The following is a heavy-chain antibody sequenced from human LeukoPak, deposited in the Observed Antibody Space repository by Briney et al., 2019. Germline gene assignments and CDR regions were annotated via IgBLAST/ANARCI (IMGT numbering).Heavy chain of an antibody. D-gene: IGHD6-13*01. CDR1: GFTFSNYG. Sequence: GRSLRLSCAASGFTFSNYGMHWVRQAPGKGLEWVAVISYDRSSKSYADSVNGRFTISRDSSGNTLYLQMNSLRAEDTAVYYCARRTAASGRVYYAMDVWGQGTTVTVSS. V-gene: IGHV3-30*03. J-gene: IGHJ6*02. CDR3: ARRTAASGRVYYAMDV. CDR2: ISYDRSSK.